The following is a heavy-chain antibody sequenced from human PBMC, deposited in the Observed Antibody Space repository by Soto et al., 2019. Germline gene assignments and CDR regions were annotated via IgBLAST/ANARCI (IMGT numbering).Heavy chain of an antibody. CDR2: IYATGTT. CDR3: VRDGTKTLRDWFDP. CDR1: GASISGFY. D-gene: IGHD1-1*01. V-gene: IGHV4-4*07. Sequence: SETLSLTCTVSGASISGFYWSWIRKSAGKGLEWIGRIYATGTTDYNPSLKSRVMMSVDTSKKLFSLKLRSVTAADTAVYYCVRDGTKTLRDWFDPWGQGSSVTVSS. J-gene: IGHJ5*02.